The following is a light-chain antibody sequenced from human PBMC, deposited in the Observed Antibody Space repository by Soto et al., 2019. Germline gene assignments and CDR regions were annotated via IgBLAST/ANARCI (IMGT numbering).Light chain of an antibody. J-gene: IGKJ4*01. V-gene: IGKV3-15*01. Sequence: ETVMTQSPATLSVSPGERATLSCRASQSVSSNLAWYQQKPGQAPRLLIYGASTRATGIPARFSGSGSGTESTLTISSLQSEDFAVYYCQQYNNWPPLTFGGGTKVEIK. CDR1: QSVSSN. CDR3: QQYNNWPPLT. CDR2: GAS.